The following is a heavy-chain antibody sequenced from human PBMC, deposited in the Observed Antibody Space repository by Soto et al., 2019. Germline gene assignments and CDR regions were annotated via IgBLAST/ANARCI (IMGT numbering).Heavy chain of an antibody. CDR2: ISVYSGST. D-gene: IGHD6-19*01. Sequence: QVQLVQSGAEVKKPGASVRVSCEASGYTFTSYGISWVRQAPGQGLEWMGWISVYSGSTNYAQKLQGRVTMTTDRSTRAVYMELRSLRSDNTAVYYCARDSWGRAVPDYHYYAMDVWGQGTTVTV. J-gene: IGHJ6*02. V-gene: IGHV1-18*04. CDR1: GYTFTSYG. CDR3: ARDSWGRAVPDYHYYAMDV.